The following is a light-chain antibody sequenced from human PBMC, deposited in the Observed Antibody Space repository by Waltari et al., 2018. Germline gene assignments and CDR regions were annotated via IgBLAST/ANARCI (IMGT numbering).Light chain of an antibody. CDR3: QQYYKTPRT. V-gene: IGKV1-NL1*01. Sequence: DIQLTQSPSSLSASVGDSVTIPCRASQDIKNSLAWYQPKPGTAPKLLVSATSTLASGVPPRFSSSGSGTEYTLTISRRQPEDFAGYYCQQYYKTPRTFGGGTKVEIK. CDR2: ATS. J-gene: IGKJ4*01. CDR1: QDIKNS.